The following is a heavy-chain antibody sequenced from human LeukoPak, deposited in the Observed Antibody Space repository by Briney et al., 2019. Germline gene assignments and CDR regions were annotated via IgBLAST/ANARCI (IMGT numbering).Heavy chain of an antibody. V-gene: IGHV3-15*01. CDR1: GFTFSNAW. CDR2: IKSKTDGGTT. J-gene: IGHJ4*02. Sequence: GGSLRLSCAASGFTFSNAWMSWVRQAPGKGPEWVGRIKSKTDGGTTDYAAPVKGRFTISRDDSKNTLYLQMNSLKTEDTAVYYCTTERGEWEPEDFDYWGQGTLVTVSS. CDR3: TTERGEWEPEDFDY. D-gene: IGHD1-26*01.